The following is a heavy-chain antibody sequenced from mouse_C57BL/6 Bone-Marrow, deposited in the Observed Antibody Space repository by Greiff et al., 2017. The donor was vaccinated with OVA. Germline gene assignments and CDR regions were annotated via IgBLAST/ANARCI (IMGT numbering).Heavy chain of an antibody. Sequence: VQLQQSGAELMKPGASVKLSCKATGYTFTGYWIEWVKQRPGHGLEWIGEILPGSGSTNYTEKFKGKATFTADTSSNTAYMQLSSLTTEDSAIYYCARGGPFDYWGQGTTLTVSS. CDR1: GYTFTGYW. CDR3: ARGGPFDY. CDR2: ILPGSGST. V-gene: IGHV1-9*01. D-gene: IGHD3-3*01. J-gene: IGHJ2*01.